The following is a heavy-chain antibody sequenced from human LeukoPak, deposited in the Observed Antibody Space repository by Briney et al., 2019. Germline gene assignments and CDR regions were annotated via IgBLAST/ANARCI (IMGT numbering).Heavy chain of an antibody. J-gene: IGHJ3*02. CDR3: AKDYDILTGHAFDI. CDR1: GFTLSGYW. V-gene: IGHV3-74*01. D-gene: IGHD3-9*01. Sequence: PGGSLRLSCTASGFTLSGYWIHWVRQAPGKGLVWVARINPDGSTTSYADSVQGRITISRDNAKDTLYLQMNSLRAEDTAVYYCAKDYDILTGHAFDIWGQGTMVTVSS. CDR2: INPDGSTT.